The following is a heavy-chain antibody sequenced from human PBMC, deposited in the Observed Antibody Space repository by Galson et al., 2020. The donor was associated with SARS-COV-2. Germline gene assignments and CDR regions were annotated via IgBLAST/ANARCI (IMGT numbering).Heavy chain of an antibody. V-gene: IGHV7-4-1*02. J-gene: IGHJ1*01. D-gene: IGHD6-13*01. CDR3: ARELPAAGHFQV. CDR2: INTDTGNP. CDR1: GYTFSSLS. Sequence: ASVKVSCKASGYTFSSLSLSWLRQVPGQGLEWMGWINTDTGNPTYAQDFTGRFVFSLDTAVSTAFLHISRLRTEDSAVYYCARELPAAGHFQVWGQGTLVTVSS.